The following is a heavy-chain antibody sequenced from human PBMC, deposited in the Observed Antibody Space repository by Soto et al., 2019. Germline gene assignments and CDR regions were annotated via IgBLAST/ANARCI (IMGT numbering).Heavy chain of an antibody. CDR3: ARVWGYYFDY. D-gene: IGHD2-21*01. Sequence: SETLSLTCTVSGDSISSYYWSWIRQPPGKGLEWIGYIYYSGSTNYNPSLKSRVTISVDTSKNQFSLKLSSVTAADTPVYYCARVWGYYFDYWGQGTLVTVSS. CDR2: IYYSGST. V-gene: IGHV4-59*01. J-gene: IGHJ4*02. CDR1: GDSISSYY.